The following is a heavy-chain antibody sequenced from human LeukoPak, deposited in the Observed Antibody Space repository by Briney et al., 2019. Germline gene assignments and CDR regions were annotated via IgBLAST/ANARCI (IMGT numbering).Heavy chain of an antibody. J-gene: IGHJ4*02. Sequence: PGGSLRLSCAASGLTFSSYAMHWVRQAPGKGLEWVAVISYDGSNKYYADSVKGRFTISRDNSKNTLYLQMNSLRAEDTAVYYCAREGKPYSSSTLGYWGQGTLVTVSS. CDR2: ISYDGSNK. V-gene: IGHV3-30-3*01. CDR3: AREGKPYSSSTLGY. D-gene: IGHD6-6*01. CDR1: GLTFSSYA.